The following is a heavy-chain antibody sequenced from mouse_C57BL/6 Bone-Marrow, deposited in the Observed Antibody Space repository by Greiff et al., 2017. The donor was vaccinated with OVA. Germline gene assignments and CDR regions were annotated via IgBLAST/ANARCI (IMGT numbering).Heavy chain of an antibody. V-gene: IGHV2-2*01. CDR2: IWSGGST. CDR3: ARMRGNYAMDY. CDR1: GFSLTSYG. J-gene: IGHJ4*01. Sequence: QVQLQQSGPGLVQPSQSLSITCTVSGFSLTSYGVHWVRQSPGKGLEWLGVIWSGGSTDYNAAFISRLSIIKDNSKSQVFFKMNSLQADDTAIYYCARMRGNYAMDYWGQGTSVTVSS.